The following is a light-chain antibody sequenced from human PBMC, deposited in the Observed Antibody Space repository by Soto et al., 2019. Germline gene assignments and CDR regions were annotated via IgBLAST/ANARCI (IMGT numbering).Light chain of an antibody. CDR3: QQYNSYSQT. CDR1: QIISNC. V-gene: IGKV1-5*03. CDR2: KAS. J-gene: IGKJ1*01. Sequence: SQMTYAPSTLSASVGDRVTISWRASQIISNCLAWYQQKPGQAPKLLIYKASTLESAVPSRFSGSGSGTEFTLTISGLQPEDFATYYCQQYNSYSQTFGQGTKVDIK.